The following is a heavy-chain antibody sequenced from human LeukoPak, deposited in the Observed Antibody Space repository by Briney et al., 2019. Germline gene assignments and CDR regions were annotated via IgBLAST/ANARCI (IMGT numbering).Heavy chain of an antibody. CDR2: IYHSGST. D-gene: IGHD3-22*01. CDR3: ARTYYYDSSGYYDY. J-gene: IGHJ4*02. Sequence: SETLSLTCTVSGYSISSGYYWGWIRQPPGKGLEWIGCIYHSGSTYYNPSLKSRVTISVDTSKNQFSLKLSSVTAADTAAYYCARTYYYDSSGYYDYWGQGTLVTVSS. CDR1: GYSISSGYY. V-gene: IGHV4-38-2*02.